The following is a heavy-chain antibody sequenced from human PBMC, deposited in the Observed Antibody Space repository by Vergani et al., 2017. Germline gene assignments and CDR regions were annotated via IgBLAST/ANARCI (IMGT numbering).Heavy chain of an antibody. Sequence: QVQLQESGPGLVKSSETLSLTCSVSFDSIRNLYCNWIRQPPGKGLEWIGSIHYSENTNNNPSLKTRVTISVDTSKNQFSLTLTSVTAADTAVYYCATDTHSGQRADRWVQGILVTVTS. V-gene: IGHV4-59*11. D-gene: IGHD6-19*01. CDR2: IHYSENT. J-gene: IGHJ5*02. CDR1: FDSIRNLY. CDR3: ATDTHSGQRADR.